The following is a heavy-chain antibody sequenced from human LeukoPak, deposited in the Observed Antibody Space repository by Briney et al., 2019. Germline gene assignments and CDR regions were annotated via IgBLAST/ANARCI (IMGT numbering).Heavy chain of an antibody. CDR3: ARGGDRDY. J-gene: IGHJ4*02. V-gene: IGHV3-13*04. CDR2: IGIAGDT. CDR1: GXTFSSYD. Sequence: GGSLRLSCAASGXTFSSYDMHWVRQVTGKRLEWVSAIGIAGDTYYLDSVKGRFTISRENAKNSLYLQMNSLRAGDTAVYYCARGGDRDYWGQGTLVTVSS.